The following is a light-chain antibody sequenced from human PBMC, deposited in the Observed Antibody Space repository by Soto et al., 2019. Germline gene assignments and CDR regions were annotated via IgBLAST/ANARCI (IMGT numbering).Light chain of an antibody. CDR1: RAIGDR. Sequence: DIELNQSPSALSAVVGDRVTITCRASRAIGDRLAWFQQNPGKEARLLIQTASNLQGGVPSRFSGTGSGTEFILTISSLQPEDFATYYCQQYDSYSWTFGQGTKVDIK. CDR2: TAS. J-gene: IGKJ1*01. CDR3: QQYDSYSWT. V-gene: IGKV1D-16*01.